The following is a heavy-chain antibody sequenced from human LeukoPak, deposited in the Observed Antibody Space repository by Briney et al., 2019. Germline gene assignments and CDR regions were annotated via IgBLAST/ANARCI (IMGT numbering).Heavy chain of an antibody. Sequence: GASVKVSCKASGYTFTGYYMHWVRQAPGQGLEWMGWTNPNSGVTKFAQRFQGRVTMTRDASTSTAYLDLSSLRSDDTAVYYCATAVLYGGNDFDYWGQGTLVTVSS. CDR3: ATAVLYGGNDFDY. J-gene: IGHJ4*02. V-gene: IGHV1-2*02. CDR1: GYTFTGYY. CDR2: TNPNSGVT. D-gene: IGHD5-12*01.